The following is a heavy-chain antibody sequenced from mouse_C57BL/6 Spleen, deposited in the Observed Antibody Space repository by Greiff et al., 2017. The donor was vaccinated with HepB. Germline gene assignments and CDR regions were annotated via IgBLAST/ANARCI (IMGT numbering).Heavy chain of an antibody. CDR2: IYPGSGST. D-gene: IGHD2-5*01. CDR3: AREGTYYSNYDAMDY. V-gene: IGHV1-55*01. J-gene: IGHJ4*01. CDR1: GYTFTSYW. Sequence: VQLQQPGAELVKPGASVKMSCKASGYTFTSYWITWVKQRPGQGLEWIGDIYPGSGSTNYNEKFKSKATLTVDTSSSTAYMQLSSLTSEDSAVYYCAREGTYYSNYDAMDYWGQGTSVTVSS.